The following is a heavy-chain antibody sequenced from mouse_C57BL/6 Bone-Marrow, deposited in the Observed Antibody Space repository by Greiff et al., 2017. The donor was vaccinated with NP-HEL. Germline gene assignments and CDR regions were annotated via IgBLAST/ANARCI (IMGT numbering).Heavy chain of an antibody. CDR1: GYTFTDYY. J-gene: IGHJ3*01. CDR2: INPYNGGT. Sequence: EVTLLESGPVLVKPGASVKMSCKASGYTFTDYYMNWVKQSHGKSLEWIGVINPYNGGTSYNQKFKGKATLTVDKSSSTAYMELNSLTSEDSAVYYCARSVREGFAYWGQGTLVTVSA. CDR3: ARSVREGFAY. V-gene: IGHV1-19*01.